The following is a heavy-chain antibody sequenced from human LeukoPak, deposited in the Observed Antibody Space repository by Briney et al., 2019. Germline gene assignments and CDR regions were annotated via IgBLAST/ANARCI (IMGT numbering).Heavy chain of an antibody. J-gene: IGHJ5*02. CDR3: ARRSRSYHSRLDT. D-gene: IGHD1-26*01. Sequence: SETLSLTCTVSGASSSDYSWSWIRQPPRKRLEWIAYVYDSGSTNYNFSLKSRVTISVDTSKKQFSLKLSSVTAADTAVYYCARRSRSYHSRLDTWRQGTLVTVS. CDR2: VYDSGST. V-gene: IGHV4-59*08. CDR1: GASSSDYS.